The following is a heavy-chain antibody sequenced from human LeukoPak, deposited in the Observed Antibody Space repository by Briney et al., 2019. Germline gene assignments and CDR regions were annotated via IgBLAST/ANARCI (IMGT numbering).Heavy chain of an antibody. V-gene: IGHV1-46*01. D-gene: IGHD2-15*01. CDR1: GGTFSSYA. CDR2: INPSGGST. J-gene: IGHJ5*02. CDR3: ARAPCSGGSRGTNWFDP. Sequence: ASVKVSCKASGGTFSSYAISWVRQAPGQGLEWMGIINPSGGSTSYAQKFQGRVTMTRDMSTSTVYMELSSLRSEDTAVYYCARAPCSGGSRGTNWFDPWGQGTLVTVSS.